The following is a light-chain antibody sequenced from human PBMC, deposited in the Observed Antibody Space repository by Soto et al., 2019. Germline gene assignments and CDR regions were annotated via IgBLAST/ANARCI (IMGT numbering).Light chain of an antibody. CDR1: QNITNN. J-gene: IGKJ1*01. V-gene: IGKV1-39*01. CDR3: QQSSEATWT. Sequence: IQMTQSPSSLSASRGDRITITCQASQNITNNLSWYQQKPGKAPKLLIYAASSLQSGVPSRFSGSGSGTDFTLTISSLQPEDFATYYCQQSSEATWTFGQGTKVDIK. CDR2: AAS.